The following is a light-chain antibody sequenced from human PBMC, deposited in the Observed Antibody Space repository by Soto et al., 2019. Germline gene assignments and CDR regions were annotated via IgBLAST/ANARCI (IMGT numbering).Light chain of an antibody. V-gene: IGLV2-23*02. Sequence: QSVLTQPASVSGSPGQSITISCTGTSSDVGSYNLVSWYQQHPGKAPKLMIYEVSKRPSGVSNRFSGSKSGNTASLTISGLQAEDEADYYCCSYAGSSTLSVGGGTKLTVL. CDR3: CSYAGSSTLS. J-gene: IGLJ2*01. CDR1: SSDVGSYNL. CDR2: EVS.